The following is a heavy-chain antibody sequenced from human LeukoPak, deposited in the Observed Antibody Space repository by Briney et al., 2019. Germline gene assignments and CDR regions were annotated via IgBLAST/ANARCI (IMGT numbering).Heavy chain of an antibody. CDR1: AVSISSYY. V-gene: IGHV4-4*07. CDR3: ARSRLHCSSTSCYSFDI. D-gene: IGHD2-2*01. CDR2: VDYNGNP. Sequence: PSETLSLTCTISAVSISSYYWSWIRQPAGKGLEWIGRVDYNGNPNYNPSLKSRVSMSVDTSKNQFSLKLSSVTAADTAVYYCARSRLHCSSTSCYSFDIWGQGTMVTVSS. J-gene: IGHJ3*02.